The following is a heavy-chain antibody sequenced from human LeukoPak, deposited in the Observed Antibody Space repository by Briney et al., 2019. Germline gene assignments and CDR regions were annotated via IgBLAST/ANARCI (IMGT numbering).Heavy chain of an antibody. CDR2: INPNGGAT. CDR1: GYTLSDYY. D-gene: IGHD1-7*01. Sequence: ASVKVSCKTSGYTLSDYYMHWVRQAPGQGLEWMGWINPNGGATTYAENFQGRVIMTRDTSISTAYMGLTSLRSDDTALYYCARGVLRELRGFDYWGQGTLVTVSS. V-gene: IGHV1-2*02. J-gene: IGHJ4*02. CDR3: ARGVLRELRGFDY.